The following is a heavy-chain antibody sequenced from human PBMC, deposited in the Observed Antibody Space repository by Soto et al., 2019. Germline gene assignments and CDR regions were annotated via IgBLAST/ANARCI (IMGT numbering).Heavy chain of an antibody. CDR1: GDSVSSNSVA. V-gene: IGHV6-1*01. CDR2: TYYRSKWYN. Sequence: SQTLSLTCAISGDSVSSNSVAWDWIRQSPSRGLEWLGRTYYRSKWYNDYAVSVKSRISINPDTSKNQFSLQLNSVTPEDTAVYYCAWYSSSAKAFHYWGQGTLVTVSS. J-gene: IGHJ4*02. D-gene: IGHD6-13*01. CDR3: AWYSSSAKAFHY.